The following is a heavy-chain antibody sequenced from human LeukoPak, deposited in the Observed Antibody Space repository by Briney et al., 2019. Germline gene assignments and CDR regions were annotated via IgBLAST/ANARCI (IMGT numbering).Heavy chain of an antibody. CDR3: ARGGGYYDILTASDY. Sequence: GGSLRLSCAASGFTFSSYGMHWVRQAPGKGLEWVAFIRYDGSNKYYADSVKGRFTISRDNAKNSLYLQMNSLRAEDTAVYYCARGGGYYDILTASDYWGQGTLVTVSS. J-gene: IGHJ4*02. D-gene: IGHD3-9*01. CDR2: IRYDGSNK. V-gene: IGHV3-30*02. CDR1: GFTFSSYG.